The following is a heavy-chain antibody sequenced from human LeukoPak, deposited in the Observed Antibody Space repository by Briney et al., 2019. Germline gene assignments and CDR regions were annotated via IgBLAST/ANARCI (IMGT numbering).Heavy chain of an antibody. D-gene: IGHD2-8*01. J-gene: IGHJ4*02. CDR3: ARDGVFSASPLGSVPYYFDY. CDR1: GGTFSSYA. Sequence: ASVKVSCKASGGTFSSYAISWVRQAPGQGLEWMGIINPSGGSTSYAQKFQGRVTMTRDTSTSTVYMELSSLRSEDTAVYYCARDGVFSASPLGSVPYYFDYWGQGTLVTVSS. CDR2: INPSGGST. V-gene: IGHV1-46*01.